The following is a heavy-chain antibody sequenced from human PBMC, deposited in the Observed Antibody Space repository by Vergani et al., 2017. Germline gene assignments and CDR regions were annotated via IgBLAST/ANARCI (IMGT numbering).Heavy chain of an antibody. CDR2: IYYRGST. V-gene: IGHV4-59*01. J-gene: IGHJ3*02. CDR3: ARNPYCGGDCYSDAFDI. D-gene: IGHD2-21*02. Sequence: QVQLQESGPGLVKPSETLSLTCTVSGGPISSYYWSWIRQPPGKGLEWIGYIYYRGSTNYNPSLKSRVTISVDTSKNQFSLKLSSVTAADTAVYYCARNPYCGGDCYSDAFDIWGQGTMVTVSS. CDR1: GGPISSYY.